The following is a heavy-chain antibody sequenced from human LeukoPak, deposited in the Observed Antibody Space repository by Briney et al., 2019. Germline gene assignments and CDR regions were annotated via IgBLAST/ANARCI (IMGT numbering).Heavy chain of an antibody. CDR2: IYYSGST. D-gene: IGHD1-26*01. J-gene: IGHJ5*02. V-gene: IGHV4-39*01. Sequence: SETLSLTCTVSGGSISSSSYYWGWIRQPPGKGLEWIGSIYYSGSTYYNPSLKSRVTISVDTSKNRFSLKLSSVTAADTAVYYCARLGLRVGASNWFDPWGQGTLVTVSS. CDR1: GGSISSSSYY. CDR3: ARLGLRVGASNWFDP.